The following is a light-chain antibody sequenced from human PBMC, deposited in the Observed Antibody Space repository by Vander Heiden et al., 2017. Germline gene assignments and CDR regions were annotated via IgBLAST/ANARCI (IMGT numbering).Light chain of an antibody. CDR1: QSISSN. CDR2: DAS. J-gene: IGKJ2*01. V-gene: IGKV3-15*01. Sequence: EIVMTQSPGTLSVSPGERATLSCRASQSISSNLAWYQQKLGQAPRLLIYDASTRAANIPARFSGSGSGTEFTLTISSLQSEDFAVYYCQQYHNWPYTFGQGTKLEIK. CDR3: QQYHNWPYT.